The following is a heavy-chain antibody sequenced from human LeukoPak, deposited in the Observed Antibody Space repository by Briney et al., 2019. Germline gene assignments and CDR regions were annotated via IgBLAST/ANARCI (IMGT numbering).Heavy chain of an antibody. CDR2: ISRSSSYI. Sequence: GGSLRLSCAASGFTFSSFNINWVRQAPGKGLEWVSSISRSSSYIYYADSVKGRFTISRDNAKNSLYLQMNSLRAEDTAVYYCARDRPGYSYGYDGFDYWGQGTLVTVTS. J-gene: IGHJ4*02. V-gene: IGHV3-21*01. D-gene: IGHD5-18*01. CDR3: ARDRPGYSYGYDGFDY. CDR1: GFTFSSFN.